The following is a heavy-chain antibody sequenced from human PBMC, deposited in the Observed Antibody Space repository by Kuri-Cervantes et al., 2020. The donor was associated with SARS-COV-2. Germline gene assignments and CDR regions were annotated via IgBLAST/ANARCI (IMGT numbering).Heavy chain of an antibody. CDR3: ARAFCSSTSCYYFDY. Sequence: ASVKVSCKASGYTFTSYGISWVRQAPGQGLEWMGWISAYNGNTNYAQKLQGRVTMTTDTSTSTAYMELRSLRSDDTAAYYCARAFCSSTSCYYFDYWGQGTLVTVSS. CDR1: GYTFTSYG. J-gene: IGHJ4*02. D-gene: IGHD2-2*01. V-gene: IGHV1-18*01. CDR2: ISAYNGNT.